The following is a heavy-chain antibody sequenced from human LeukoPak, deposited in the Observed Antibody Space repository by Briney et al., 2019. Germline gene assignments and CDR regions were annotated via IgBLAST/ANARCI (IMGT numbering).Heavy chain of an antibody. V-gene: IGHV3-7*01. CDR3: ATFVIGPTIDY. CDR2: IKQEGSEK. CDR1: GFTFSSFW. J-gene: IGHJ4*02. D-gene: IGHD3-22*01. Sequence: GGSLRLSCAAYGFTFSSFWMSWVRQAPGKGLEWVANIKQEGSEKYYVDSVKGRFTISRANAKISLNLQMNSLRAEDTAIFYCATFVIGPTIDYWGQGTLVSVSS.